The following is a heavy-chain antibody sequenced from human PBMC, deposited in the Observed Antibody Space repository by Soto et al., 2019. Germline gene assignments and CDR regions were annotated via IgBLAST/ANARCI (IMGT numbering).Heavy chain of an antibody. CDR1: GFTFSSYA. Sequence: QVQLVESGGGVVQPGRSLRLSCAASGFTFSSYAMHWVRQAPGKGLEWVAVISYDGSNKYYADSVKGRFTISRDNSKNTLYLQMNSLRAEDTAVYYCARVEVFGVVMTTSYYYYGMDVW. CDR2: ISYDGSNK. D-gene: IGHD3-3*01. V-gene: IGHV3-30-3*01. CDR3: ARVEVFGVVMTTSYYYYGMDV. J-gene: IGHJ6*01.